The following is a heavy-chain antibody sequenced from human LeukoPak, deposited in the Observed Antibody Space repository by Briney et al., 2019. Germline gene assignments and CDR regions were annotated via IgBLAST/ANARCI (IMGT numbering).Heavy chain of an antibody. J-gene: IGHJ4*02. V-gene: IGHV4-30-4*01. D-gene: IGHD3-22*01. Sequence: SETLSLTCTVSGASISSGDYYWSWIRQPPGKSLECIGHIYYSGSTYYNPSLKSRVTISVDTSKNQFSLKLSSVTAADTAVYYCARGRGVPYFLDSSGYYPADYWGQGTLVTVSS. CDR3: ARGRGVPYFLDSSGYYPADY. CDR1: GASISSGDYY. CDR2: IYYSGST.